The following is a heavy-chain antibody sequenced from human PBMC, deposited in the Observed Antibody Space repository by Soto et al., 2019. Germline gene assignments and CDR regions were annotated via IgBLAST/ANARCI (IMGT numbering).Heavy chain of an antibody. V-gene: IGHV1-69*13. Sequence: SVKVSCKASGGTFSSYAISRVRQAPGQGLEWMGGIIPIFGTANYAQKFQGRVTITADESTSTAYMELSSLRSEDTAVYYCARGPSPAAFYGSGSNYYGMDVWGQGTTVTVSS. CDR3: ARGPSPAAFYGSGSNYYGMDV. D-gene: IGHD3-10*01. CDR2: IIPIFGTA. J-gene: IGHJ6*02. CDR1: GGTFSSYA.